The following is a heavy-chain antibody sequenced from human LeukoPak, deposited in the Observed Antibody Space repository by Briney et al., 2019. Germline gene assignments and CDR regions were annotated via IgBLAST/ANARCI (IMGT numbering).Heavy chain of an antibody. D-gene: IGHD3-10*01. Sequence: SQTLSLTCTVSGGSISSGGYYWSWIRQHPGKGLEWIGYIYYRGSTYYNPSLKSRVTISVDTSKNQFSLKLSSVTMVRGVIGRRGFDYWGQGTLVTVSS. V-gene: IGHV4-31*03. CDR1: GGSISSGGYY. CDR3: RGFDY. CDR2: IYYRGST. J-gene: IGHJ4*02.